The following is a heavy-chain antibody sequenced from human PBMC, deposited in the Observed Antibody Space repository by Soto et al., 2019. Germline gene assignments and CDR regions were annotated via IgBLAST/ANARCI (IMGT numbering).Heavy chain of an antibody. V-gene: IGHV4-59*01. J-gene: IGHJ4*02. CDR2: IFYSGST. CDR1: GGSIRSYY. Sequence: PSETLSLTCTVSGGSIRSYYWTWIRQPPGKGLEWLGYIFYSGSTFYNPSLKSRVTISIHTPKSQFSLQLTSVTAADTAVYYCARGAADTAMVDSWGQGTLVTVSS. CDR3: ARGAADTAMVDS. D-gene: IGHD5-18*01.